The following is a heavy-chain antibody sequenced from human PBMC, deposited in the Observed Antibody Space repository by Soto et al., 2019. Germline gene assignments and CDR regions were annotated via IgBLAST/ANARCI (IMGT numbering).Heavy chain of an antibody. V-gene: IGHV5-10-1*01. J-gene: IGHJ6*02. D-gene: IGHD4-17*01. CDR2: IDPSDSYT. CDR3: ARLYGGNSGMDV. CDR1: RYSFTSYW. Sequence: PGESLKISCKGSRYSFTSYWVTWVRQMPGKGLEWMGRIDPSDSYTNYNPPFQGHVTISVDKSISTAYLQWSSLKASDTAMYYCARLYGGNSGMDVWGQGTTVTVSS.